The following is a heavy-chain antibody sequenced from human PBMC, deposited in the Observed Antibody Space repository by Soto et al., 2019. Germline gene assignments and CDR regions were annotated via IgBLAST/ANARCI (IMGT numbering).Heavy chain of an antibody. CDR2: LSGSGIGK. Sequence: EVQLLESGGGLVQPGGSLRLSSAASGFSVTSYAMSWLRQAPGKGLEWVSVLSGSGIGKEYADSVKGRFTISRDNSRNTLYLQMTGLRVEDTAVYYYAKDRYCSATSCQDFGSWGQGTLVTVSS. CDR3: AKDRYCSATSCQDFGS. J-gene: IGHJ4*02. CDR1: GFSVTSYA. D-gene: IGHD2-2*01. V-gene: IGHV3-23*01.